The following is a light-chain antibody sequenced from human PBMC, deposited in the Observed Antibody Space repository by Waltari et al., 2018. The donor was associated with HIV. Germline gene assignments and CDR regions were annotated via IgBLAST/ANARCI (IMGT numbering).Light chain of an antibody. CDR2: RNN. CDR3: SAWDSTLNGWV. V-gene: IGLV10-54*04. CDR1: RNNVDDQG. J-gene: IGLJ3*02. Sequence: QAGLTQPPSLSVGLGQTATLTCTGDRNNVDDQGTAWLQHPQAHPPKVLSHRNNTRASGVSEKFSAFRSGKAAFRTITGLRPEDEADYFGSAWDSTLNGWVFGGGTQLTVL.